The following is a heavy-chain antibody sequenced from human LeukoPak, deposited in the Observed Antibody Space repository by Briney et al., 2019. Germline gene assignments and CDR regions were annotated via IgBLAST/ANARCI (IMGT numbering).Heavy chain of an antibody. J-gene: IGHJ5*02. Sequence: GGSLRLSCAPSGFTFSRHGMHWVRQAPGKGLEWVAHIKRDGSQKYYLDSVKGRFTISRDNAKNSLYLQMNSLRVEDTAVYYCARLGLEVGGPNWFDPWGQGTLVTVSS. CDR3: ARLGLEVGGPNWFDP. CDR2: IKRDGSQK. V-gene: IGHV3-7*01. CDR1: GFTFSRHG. D-gene: IGHD1-1*01.